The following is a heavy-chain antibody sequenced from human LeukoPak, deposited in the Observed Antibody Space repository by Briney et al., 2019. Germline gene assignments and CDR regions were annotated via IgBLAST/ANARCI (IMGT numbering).Heavy chain of an antibody. CDR2: ISSSSYT. J-gene: IGHJ6*04. CDR1: GFTFSTYS. V-gene: IGHV3-21*05. D-gene: IGHD3-9*01. CDR3: AREPQYYDILTGYYYYGMDV. Sequence: GGSLRLSCAASGFTFSTYSMNWVRQAPGKGLEWVSYISSSSYTNYADSVKGRFTISRDNAKNSLYLQMNSLRAEDTAVYYCAREPQYYDILTGYYYYGMDVWGKGTTVTVSS.